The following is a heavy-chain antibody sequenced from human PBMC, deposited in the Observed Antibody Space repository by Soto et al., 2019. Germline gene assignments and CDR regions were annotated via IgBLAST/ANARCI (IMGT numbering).Heavy chain of an antibody. D-gene: IGHD2-2*01. CDR1: GFTFSSYA. CDR3: AKDLRYCSSTSCYGHAFDY. CDR2: ISGSGGST. V-gene: IGHV3-23*01. Sequence: GGSLRLSCAASGFTFSSYAMSWVRQAPGKGLEWVSAISGSGGSTYYADSVKGRFTISRDNSKNTLYLQMNSLRAEDTALYYCAKDLRYCSSTSCYGHAFDYWGQGTLVTVS. J-gene: IGHJ4*02.